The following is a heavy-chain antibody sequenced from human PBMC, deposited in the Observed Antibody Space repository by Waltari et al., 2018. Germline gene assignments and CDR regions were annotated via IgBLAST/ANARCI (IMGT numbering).Heavy chain of an antibody. Sequence: QVQLQESGPGLVKPSETLSLTCTVSGYSISSGYYWGWIRQSPGKGLEWIGSIYHSGSTYYNPSLKSRVTISVDTSKNQFSLKLSSVTAADTAVYYCARAGDYDFWSGPYYFDYWGQGTLVTVSS. D-gene: IGHD3-3*01. CDR3: ARAGDYDFWSGPYYFDY. CDR2: IYHSGST. J-gene: IGHJ4*02. V-gene: IGHV4-38-2*02. CDR1: GYSISSGYY.